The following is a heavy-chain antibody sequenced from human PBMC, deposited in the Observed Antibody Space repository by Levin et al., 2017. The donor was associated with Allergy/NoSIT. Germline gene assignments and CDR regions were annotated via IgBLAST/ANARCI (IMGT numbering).Heavy chain of an antibody. Sequence: PGGSLRLSCAASGFTFSGSAMHWVRQASGKGLEWVGRIRSKANSYATAYAASVKGRFTISRDDSKNTAYLQMNSLKTEDTAVYYCTSPGVAAAKDYWGQGTLVTVSS. J-gene: IGHJ4*02. CDR3: TSPGVAAAKDY. V-gene: IGHV3-73*01. CDR2: IRSKANSYAT. D-gene: IGHD6-13*01. CDR1: GFTFSGSA.